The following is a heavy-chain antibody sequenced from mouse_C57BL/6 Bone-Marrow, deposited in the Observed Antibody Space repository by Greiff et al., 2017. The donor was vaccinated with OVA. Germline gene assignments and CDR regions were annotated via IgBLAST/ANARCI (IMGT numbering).Heavy chain of an antibody. CDR2: IDPSDSYT. J-gene: IGHJ2*01. D-gene: IGHD6-2*01. CDR3: AGGTSPYFDY. CDR1: GYTFTSYW. V-gene: IGHV1-69*01. Sequence: QVQLQQPGAELVMPGASVKLSCKASGYTFTSYWMHWVKQRPGQGLEWIGGIDPSDSYTNYNQKFKGKSTLTVDKSSSTAYMQLSSLTSKDSAVYYGAGGTSPYFDYWGQGTTLTVSS.